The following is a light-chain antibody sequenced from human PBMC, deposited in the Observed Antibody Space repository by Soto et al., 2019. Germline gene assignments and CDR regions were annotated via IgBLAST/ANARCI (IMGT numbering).Light chain of an antibody. CDR1: QGISNY. Sequence: DIQMTQSPSSLSASVGDRVTIACRASQGISNYLAWFQQKPGKVPKLLIFAASALQSGVPSRFSGSGSGTDFTLTIASLQPEDVANYYCQTYDTAPAWAFGQGTRVEI. V-gene: IGKV1-27*01. CDR3: QTYDTAPAWA. J-gene: IGKJ1*01. CDR2: AAS.